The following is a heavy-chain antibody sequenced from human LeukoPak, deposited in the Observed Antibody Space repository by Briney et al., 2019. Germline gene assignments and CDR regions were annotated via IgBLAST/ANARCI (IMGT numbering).Heavy chain of an antibody. Sequence: ASVKVSCKASGYTFTGSYMHWVRQAPGQGLEWMGWINLNSGGTNYAQKLQGRVTMTTDTSASTAYMELRSLRSDDTAVYYCARDYRDVLLWFGELSKWGQGTLVTVSS. V-gene: IGHV1-2*02. J-gene: IGHJ4*02. D-gene: IGHD3-10*01. CDR3: ARDYRDVLLWFGELSK. CDR1: GYTFTGSY. CDR2: INLNSGGT.